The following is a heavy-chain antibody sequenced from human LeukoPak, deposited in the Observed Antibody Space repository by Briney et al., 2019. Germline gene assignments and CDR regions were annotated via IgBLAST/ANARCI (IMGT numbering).Heavy chain of an antibody. J-gene: IGHJ6*03. CDR3: TRDIGLTVRAMDV. CDR2: IKQDGSEK. Sequence: GGSLRLSCAASGFTFSSYWMSWVRQAPGKGLELVANIKQDGSEKYYVDSVKGRFTISRDNAKNSLYLQMNSVRAGDTAVYYCTRDIGLTVRAMDVWGKGTTVIVSS. V-gene: IGHV3-7*01. D-gene: IGHD2-21*02. CDR1: GFTFSSYW.